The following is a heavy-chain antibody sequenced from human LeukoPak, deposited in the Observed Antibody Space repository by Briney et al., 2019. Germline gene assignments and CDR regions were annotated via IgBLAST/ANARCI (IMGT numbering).Heavy chain of an antibody. V-gene: IGHV4-59*08. Sequence: ETLSLTCSVPGCSLSCYYWSSVPQTPRKEGEWIEYFHYSGTINYIPSLKSRVTISVDTSKNQFSLKLRFVTAADTAVYYCARTYSSGAFDIGGQGTMVTVSS. D-gene: IGHD6-25*01. CDR1: GCSLSCYY. J-gene: IGHJ3*02. CDR2: FHYSGTI. CDR3: ARTYSSGAFDI.